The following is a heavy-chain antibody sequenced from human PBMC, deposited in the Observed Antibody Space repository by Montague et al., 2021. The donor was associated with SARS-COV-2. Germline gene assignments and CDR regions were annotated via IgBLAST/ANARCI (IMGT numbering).Heavy chain of an antibody. CDR2: LYYSSST. CDR3: VRERCGYFNPLDY. D-gene: IGHD4-17*01. CDR1: VSSNSGAGHN. V-gene: IGHV4-39*01. J-gene: IGHJ4*02. Sequence: SETLSLTCSILVSSNSGAGHNSTCMHYSHDGSLDSVVCLYYSSSTSSNPSLKSRVTISVDTSKKLFSLNLSSVTAADTAVFYCVRERCGYFNPLDYWGQGTLVTVSS.